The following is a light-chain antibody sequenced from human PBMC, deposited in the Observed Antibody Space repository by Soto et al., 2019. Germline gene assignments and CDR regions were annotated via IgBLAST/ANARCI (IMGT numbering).Light chain of an antibody. Sequence: EIVLTQSPGTLSLSPGERATLSCRASQSVSSSYLAWYQQKPGQAPRLLIYGASSRATGIPARFSGSGSGTDFTLTISRLEPEDFAVYYCQRYGSSPWTFGQGTKGEIK. CDR1: QSVSSSY. V-gene: IGKV3-20*01. J-gene: IGKJ1*01. CDR2: GAS. CDR3: QRYGSSPWT.